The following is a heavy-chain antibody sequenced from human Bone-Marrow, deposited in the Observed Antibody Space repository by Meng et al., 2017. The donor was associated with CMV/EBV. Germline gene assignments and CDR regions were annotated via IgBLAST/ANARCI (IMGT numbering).Heavy chain of an antibody. CDR3: ARGSGYGSYYFDY. Sequence: GSLRLCCTFSGGSISSSSYYWGWIRQPPGKGLEWIGSIYYSGSTYYNPSLKSRVTISLDTSKNQFSLKLSSVTAADTAVYYCARGSGYGSYYFDYWGEGTLVTVSS. CDR2: IYYSGST. CDR1: GGSISSSSYY. J-gene: IGHJ4*02. V-gene: IGHV4-39*07. D-gene: IGHD5-12*01.